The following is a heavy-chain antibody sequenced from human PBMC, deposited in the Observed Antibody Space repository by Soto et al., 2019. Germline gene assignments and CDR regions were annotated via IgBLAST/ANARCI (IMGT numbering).Heavy chain of an antibody. Sequence: SCAASGFTFSSYGMHWVRQAPGKGLEWVAVIWYDGSNKYYADSVKGRFTISRDNSKNTLYLQMNSLRAEDTAVYYCASEHYYDSSGYYFDYWGQGTLVTVSS. CDR3: ASEHYYDSSGYYFDY. J-gene: IGHJ4*02. CDR2: IWYDGSNK. CDR1: GFTFSSYG. V-gene: IGHV3-33*01. D-gene: IGHD3-22*01.